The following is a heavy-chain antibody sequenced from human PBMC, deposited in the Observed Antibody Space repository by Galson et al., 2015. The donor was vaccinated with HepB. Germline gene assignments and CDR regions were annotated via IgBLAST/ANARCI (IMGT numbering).Heavy chain of an antibody. CDR3: AKDLARPRDYGGNSI. D-gene: IGHD4-23*01. V-gene: IGHV3-30*02. CDR2: IRYDGSNK. Sequence: SLRLSCAASGFTFSSYGMHWVRQAPGKGLEWVAFIRYDGSNKFYADSVKGRFTISRDNSKNTLRLQMNSLRAEDTAVYYCAKDLARPRDYGGNSIWGQGTMVIVSS. J-gene: IGHJ3*02. CDR1: GFTFSSYG.